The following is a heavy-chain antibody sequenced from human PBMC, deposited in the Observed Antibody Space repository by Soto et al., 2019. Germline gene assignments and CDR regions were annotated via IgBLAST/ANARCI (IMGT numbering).Heavy chain of an antibody. J-gene: IGHJ3*02. Sequence: QVQLVESGGGLVKPGGSLRLSCAASGFTFSDYYMSWIRQAPGKGLEWVSYISSSSSYTNYADSVKGRFTISRDNAKNSLYLQMNSLRAEDTAVYYCARGGMATVVTPEAFDIWGQGTMVTVSS. CDR3: ARGGMATVVTPEAFDI. CDR1: GFTFSDYY. V-gene: IGHV3-11*06. CDR2: ISSSSSYT. D-gene: IGHD4-17*01.